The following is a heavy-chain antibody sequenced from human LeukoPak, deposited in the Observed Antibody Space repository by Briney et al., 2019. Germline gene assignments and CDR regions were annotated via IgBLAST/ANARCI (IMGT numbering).Heavy chain of an antibody. CDR3: ATGGTYCGGDCYPFDY. D-gene: IGHD2-21*02. Sequence: GGSLRLSCAASGFTVSSNYMSWVRQAPGKGLEWVSVIYSGGSTYYADSVKGRFTISRGNSKNTLYLQMNSLRAEDTAVYYCATGGTYCGGDCYPFDYWGQGTLVTVSS. V-gene: IGHV3-53*01. CDR2: IYSGGST. CDR1: GFTVSSNY. J-gene: IGHJ4*02.